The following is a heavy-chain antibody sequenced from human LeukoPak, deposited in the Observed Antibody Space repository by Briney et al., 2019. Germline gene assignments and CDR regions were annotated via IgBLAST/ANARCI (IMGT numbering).Heavy chain of an antibody. D-gene: IGHD6-25*01. CDR3: ARVVEPPYSSVNWFDP. V-gene: IGHV3-7*01. CDR1: GFTFSSYW. Sequence: GGSLRLSCAASGFTFSSYWMSWVRQAPGKGLEWLANIKQDGSEKYYVDSVKGRFTISRDNAKNSLYLQMNSLRAEDTAVYYCARVVEPPYSSVNWFDPWGQGTLVTVSS. CDR2: IKQDGSEK. J-gene: IGHJ5*02.